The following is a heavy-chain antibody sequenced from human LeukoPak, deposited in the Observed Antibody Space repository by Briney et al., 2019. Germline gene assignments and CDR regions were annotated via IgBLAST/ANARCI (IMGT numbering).Heavy chain of an antibody. CDR2: ISAYNGNT. CDR3: AREGSGWYDYYYGMDV. D-gene: IGHD6-19*01. J-gene: IGHJ6*02. V-gene: IGHV1-18*01. Sequence: ASVKVSCKASGYTFTSYGISWVRQAPGQGLEWMGWISAYNGNTNYAQKLQGRVTMTTDTSTSTAYMELRSLRSDDTAVYYCAREGSGWYDYYYGMDVWGQGTTVTVSS. CDR1: GYTFTSYG.